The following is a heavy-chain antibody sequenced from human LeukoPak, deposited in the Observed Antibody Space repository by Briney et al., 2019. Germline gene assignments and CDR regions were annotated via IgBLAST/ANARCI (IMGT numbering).Heavy chain of an antibody. CDR3: ARGGGYGDFPYYYYYYGMDV. D-gene: IGHD4-17*01. J-gene: IGHJ6*02. Sequence: SETLSLTCAVYGGSFSGYYWSWIRQPPGKGLEWIGEINHSGSTNYNPSLKSRVTISVDTSKNQFSLKLSSVTAADTAVYYCARGGGYGDFPYYYYYYGMDVWGQGTTVTVSS. CDR2: INHSGST. CDR1: GGSFSGYY. V-gene: IGHV4-34*01.